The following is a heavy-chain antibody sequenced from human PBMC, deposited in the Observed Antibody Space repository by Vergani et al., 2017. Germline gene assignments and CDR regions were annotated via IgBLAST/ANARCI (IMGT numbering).Heavy chain of an antibody. Sequence: QLQLQESGPGLVKPSETLSLTCTVSGGSISSSSYYWGWIRQPPGKGLEWIGSIYYSGSTYYNPSLKSRVTISVDTSKNQFSLKLSSVTAADTAVYYCARGTYHYDFSGPSEGPFEIWGQGTLVTISS. CDR1: GGSISSSSYY. J-gene: IGHJ3*02. D-gene: IGHD3-22*01. CDR2: IYYSGST. CDR3: ARGTYHYDFSGPSEGPFEI. V-gene: IGHV4-39*01.